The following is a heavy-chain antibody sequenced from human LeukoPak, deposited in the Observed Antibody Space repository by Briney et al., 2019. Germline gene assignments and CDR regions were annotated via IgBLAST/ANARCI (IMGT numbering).Heavy chain of an antibody. CDR3: ARDINRGDSGSYQYLAAFDI. V-gene: IGHV3-30*03. CDR2: ISYDGSNK. J-gene: IGHJ3*02. D-gene: IGHD1-26*01. CDR1: GFTFSSYG. Sequence: PGGSLRLSCAASGFTFSSYGMHWVRQAPGKGLEWVAVISYDGSNKYYADSVKGRFTISRDNSKNTLYLQMNSLRAEDTAVYYCARDINRGDSGSYQYLAAFDIWGQGTMVTVSS.